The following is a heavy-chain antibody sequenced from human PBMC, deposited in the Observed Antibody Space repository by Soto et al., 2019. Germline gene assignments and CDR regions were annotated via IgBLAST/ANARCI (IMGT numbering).Heavy chain of an antibody. J-gene: IGHJ6*02. D-gene: IGHD2-15*01. CDR2: IYHSGST. CDR3: ARDRTATGWSGMDV. CDR1: GGSISSGGYS. Sequence: SETLSLTCAVSGGSISSGGYSWGWIRQPPGKGLEWIGYIYHSGSTYYNPSLKSRVTISVDRSKNQFSLKLSSVTAADMAVYYCARDRTATGWSGMDVWGQGTTVTVSS. V-gene: IGHV4-30-2*01.